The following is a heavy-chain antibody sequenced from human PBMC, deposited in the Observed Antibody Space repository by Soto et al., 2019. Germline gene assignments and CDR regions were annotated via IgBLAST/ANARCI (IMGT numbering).Heavy chain of an antibody. CDR1: GYTFTGYY. CDR2: INPNSGGT. Sequence: ASVKVSCKASGYTFTGYYMHWVRQAPGQGLEWMGWINPNSGGTNYAQKFQGWVTMTRDTSISTAYMELSRLRSDDTAVYYCARDKNGPYYDILTGYSAGMDVWGQGTTVTVSS. CDR3: ARDKNGPYYDILTGYSAGMDV. D-gene: IGHD3-9*01. J-gene: IGHJ6*02. V-gene: IGHV1-2*04.